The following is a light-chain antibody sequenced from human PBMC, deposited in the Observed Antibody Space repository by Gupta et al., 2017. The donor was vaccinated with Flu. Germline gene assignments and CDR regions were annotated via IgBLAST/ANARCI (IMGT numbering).Light chain of an antibody. Sequence: TARINCGGKNIGSKSVHWYQQKPGQAPVLVVYDESDRPSGIPERFSGANSGNTATLSISRVEAGDEADYYCQVWDSSSDHPNWVFGGGTKLTVL. V-gene: IGLV3-21*02. CDR2: DES. J-gene: IGLJ3*02. CDR3: QVWDSSSDHPNWV. CDR1: NIGSKS.